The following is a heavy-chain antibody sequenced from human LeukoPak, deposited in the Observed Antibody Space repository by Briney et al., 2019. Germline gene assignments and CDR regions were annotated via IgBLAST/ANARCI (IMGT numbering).Heavy chain of an antibody. Sequence: SETLSLTCTVSGGSISSGGYYWSWIRQHAGKGLEWIGYIYYSGSTYYNPALKSRVTISVDTSKNQFSLKLSSVTAADTAVYYCARDRTMASAMVDAFDIWGQGTMVTVSS. CDR2: IYYSGST. J-gene: IGHJ3*02. CDR3: ARDRTMASAMVDAFDI. CDR1: GGSISSGGYY. V-gene: IGHV4-31*03. D-gene: IGHD5-18*01.